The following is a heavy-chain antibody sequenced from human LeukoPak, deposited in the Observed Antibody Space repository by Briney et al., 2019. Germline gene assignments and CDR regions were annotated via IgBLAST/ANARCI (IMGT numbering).Heavy chain of an antibody. CDR2: ISGSGGST. J-gene: IGHJ4*02. V-gene: IGHV3-23*01. CDR3: AKDLLSSSWYYFDY. Sequence: GGSLRLSCAASGFTFSSYAMSWVRQAPGKGLEWVSGISGSGGSTYYADSVKGRFTISRDNSKNTLYLQMNSLRAEHTAVYYCAKDLLSSSWYYFDYWGQGTLVTVSS. D-gene: IGHD6-13*01. CDR1: GFTFSSYA.